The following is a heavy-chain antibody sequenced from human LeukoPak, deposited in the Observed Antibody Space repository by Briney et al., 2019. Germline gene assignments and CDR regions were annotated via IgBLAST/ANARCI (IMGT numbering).Heavy chain of an antibody. Sequence: ASVKVSCKASGYTFTSYDINWVRQATGQGLEWMGWMNPNSGNTGYAQKFQGRVTMTRSTSISTAYMELSSLRSEDTAVYYCAKTCFQSVYYYYGMDVWGQGTTVTVSS. CDR3: AKTCFQSVYYYYGMDV. V-gene: IGHV1-8*01. J-gene: IGHJ6*02. CDR2: MNPNSGNT. CDR1: GYTFTSYD.